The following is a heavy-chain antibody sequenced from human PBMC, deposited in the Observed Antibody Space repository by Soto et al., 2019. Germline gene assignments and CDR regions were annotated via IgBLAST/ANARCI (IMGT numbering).Heavy chain of an antibody. CDR2: IYYSGTT. J-gene: IGHJ6*02. V-gene: IGHV4-39*01. CDR1: GGSISSSSSY. Sequence: QLQLQESGPGLVKPSETLSLTCTVSGGSISSSSSYWGWIRQPPGKGLEWIGNIYYSGTTYNNPSLRSRVTISVDTSKNQFPLRLSSVTAADTAVYYCARQSEYYYASGRAAPLYGMDVWGQGTTVTVSS. D-gene: IGHD3-10*01. CDR3: ARQSEYYYASGRAAPLYGMDV.